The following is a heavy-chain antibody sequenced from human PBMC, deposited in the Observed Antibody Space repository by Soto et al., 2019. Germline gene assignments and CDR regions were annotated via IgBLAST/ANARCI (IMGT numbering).Heavy chain of an antibody. CDR1: GSTFSPYW. V-gene: IGHV3-7*05. CDR3: AGGSGWISDS. D-gene: IGHD6-19*01. Sequence: EVQLVESGGGLVQPGGSLRLSCAASGSTFSPYWMSWVRQAPGKGLEWVAIIQDDGGDEHYLEAVRGRFTISIDNAKKSLYLAMDSLRVEDTAVYYCAGGSGWISDSWGQGTLVTVSS. J-gene: IGHJ4*02. CDR2: IQDDGGDE.